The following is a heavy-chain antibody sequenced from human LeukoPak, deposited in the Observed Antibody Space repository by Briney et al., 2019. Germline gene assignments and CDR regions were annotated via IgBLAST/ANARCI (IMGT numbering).Heavy chain of an antibody. J-gene: IGHJ6*02. CDR3: ARSKSGLPAAIAPGLSITFRGDLESGMDV. V-gene: IGHV5-51*01. CDR1: AYSFSTYW. Sequence: GESLKISCKGSAYSFSTYWIAWVRQMPGKGLEWMGIISLGDSHTIYSPSFEGQVTISADKSITTAYLQWTSLKISDTAIYYCARSKSGLPAAIAPGLSITFRGDLESGMDVWGQGTPVTVSS. D-gene: IGHD3-16*01. CDR2: ISLGDSHT.